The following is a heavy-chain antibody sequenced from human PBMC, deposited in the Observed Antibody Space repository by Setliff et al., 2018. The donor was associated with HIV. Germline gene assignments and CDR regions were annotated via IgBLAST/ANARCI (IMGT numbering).Heavy chain of an antibody. D-gene: IGHD3-22*01. CDR2: IYHGGST. CDR3: VRDSGSGTGYYYDSTGDF. Sequence: SETLSLTCNVSGASIGSSNYYWGWIRQPPGMGFEWIGSIYHGGSTHYNPSQDSRVSISLDTSKNQFSMKLTSVTAADTAVYYCVRDSGSGTGYYYDSTGDFWGQGILVTVSS. J-gene: IGHJ4*02. V-gene: IGHV4-39*07. CDR1: GASIGSSNYY.